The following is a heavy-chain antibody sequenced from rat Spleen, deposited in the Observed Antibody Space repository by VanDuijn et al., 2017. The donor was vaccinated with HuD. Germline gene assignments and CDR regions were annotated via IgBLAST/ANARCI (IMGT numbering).Heavy chain of an antibody. Sequence: EVQLVESGGGLVQPGRSMKLSCAASGFTFTDYYMAWVRQAPKMGLEWVASISYEGSSTYYGDSVKGRFTISRDNAKSTLYLQMNSLRSEDTATYYCARHSGPPLDYWGQGVMVTVSS. CDR2: ISYEGSST. CDR3: ARHSGPPLDY. D-gene: IGHD3-1*01. CDR1: GFTFTDYY. V-gene: IGHV5-22*01. J-gene: IGHJ2*01.